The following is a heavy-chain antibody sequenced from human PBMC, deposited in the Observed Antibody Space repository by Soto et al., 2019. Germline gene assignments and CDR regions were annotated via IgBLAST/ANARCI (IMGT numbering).Heavy chain of an antibody. Sequence: QVQLVQSGAEVKKPGSSVKVSCKASGGTFSSYAISWARQAPGHGLEWMGGIIPIYGTANYAQKFQGRVTITADESTSTAYMELSSLRSEDTAVYYCARVGCSSTSCYTTGNDAFDIWGQGTMVTVAS. CDR1: GGTFSSYA. V-gene: IGHV1-69*01. J-gene: IGHJ3*02. CDR3: ARVGCSSTSCYTTGNDAFDI. D-gene: IGHD2-2*02. CDR2: IIPIYGTA.